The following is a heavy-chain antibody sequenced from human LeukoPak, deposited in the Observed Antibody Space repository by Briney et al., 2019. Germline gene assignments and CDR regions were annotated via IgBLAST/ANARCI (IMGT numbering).Heavy chain of an antibody. CDR2: IYYSGST. D-gene: IGHD2-21*02. Sequence: SETLSLTCSVSGGSISGSYWTWIRQPPGKGLEWIGYIYYSGSTNYNPSLKSRVTISVDTSKSQFSLNLTSLTAADTAAYYCARGRGVVTALDYWGQGTPVSVSS. J-gene: IGHJ4*02. CDR3: ARGRGVVTALDY. V-gene: IGHV4-59*01. CDR1: GGSISGSY.